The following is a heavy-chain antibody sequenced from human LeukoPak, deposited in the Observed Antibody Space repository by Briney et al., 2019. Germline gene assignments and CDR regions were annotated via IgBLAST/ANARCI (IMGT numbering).Heavy chain of an antibody. V-gene: IGHV4-34*01. J-gene: IGHJ2*01. Sequence: SETLSLTCAVYGGSFSGYYWSWIRQPPGKGLEWIGEINHSGSTNYNPSLKSRVTISGDTSKTQFSLKLTSVTAADTAVYYCARGLLDAYYYFDLWGRGTLVTVSS. CDR1: GGSFSGYY. CDR2: INHSGST. D-gene: IGHD1-1*01. CDR3: ARGLLDAYYYFDL.